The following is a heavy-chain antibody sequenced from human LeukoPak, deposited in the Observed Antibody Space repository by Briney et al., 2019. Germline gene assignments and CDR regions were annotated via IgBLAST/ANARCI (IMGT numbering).Heavy chain of an antibody. CDR1: GFAFNFYA. D-gene: IGHD6-6*01. Sequence: RAGGSLRLSCAASGFAFNFYAMTWVRQAPGKGLQWVSTINASGGNTYYADSVRGRFTISRDNSKDTLYLQLNSLTAEDTAIYYCARDLSIAARGGIWGQGTMVTVSS. CDR2: INASGGNT. J-gene: IGHJ3*02. CDR3: ARDLSIAARGGI. V-gene: IGHV3-23*01.